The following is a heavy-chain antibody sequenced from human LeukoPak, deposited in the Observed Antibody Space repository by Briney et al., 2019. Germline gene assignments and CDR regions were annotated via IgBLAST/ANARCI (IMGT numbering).Heavy chain of an antibody. Sequence: ASVKVSCKASGYTFTGYYIHWVRQAPGQGLEWMGWINPNTGGTKYAQKFRGRVTMTRDTSITTVYMGLNSLRSDDTAVYYCARDPSNSSGWRAFFDYWGQGTLVTVSS. CDR2: INPNTGGT. V-gene: IGHV1-2*02. CDR3: ARDPSNSSGWRAFFDY. CDR1: GYTFTGYY. D-gene: IGHD6-19*01. J-gene: IGHJ4*02.